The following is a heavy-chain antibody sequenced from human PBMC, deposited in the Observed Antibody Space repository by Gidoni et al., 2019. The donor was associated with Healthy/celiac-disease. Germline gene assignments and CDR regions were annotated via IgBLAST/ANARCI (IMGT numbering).Heavy chain of an antibody. CDR2: ISSSSSTI. V-gene: IGHV3-48*01. CDR3: ARDNSRRCGGDCSPFDY. CDR1: GFTFSSYS. Sequence: EVQLVESGGGLVQPGGSLRLSCAASGFTFSSYSMNWVRQAPGKGLEWVSYISSSSSTIYYADSVKGRFTISRDNAKNSLYLQMNSLRAEDTAVYYCARDNSRRCGGDCSPFDYWGQGTLVTVSS. D-gene: IGHD2-21*02. J-gene: IGHJ4*02.